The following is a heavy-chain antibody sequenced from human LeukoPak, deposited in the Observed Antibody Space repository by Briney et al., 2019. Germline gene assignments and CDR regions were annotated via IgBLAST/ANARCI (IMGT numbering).Heavy chain of an antibody. CDR3: ARITPWIQYREYGMDV. CDR1: GYTFTSYD. D-gene: IGHD5-18*01. CDR2: MNPNSGNT. V-gene: IGHV1-8*01. Sequence: ASVKVSCKASGYTFTSYDINWVRQATGQGLEWMGWMNPNSGNTGYAQKFQGRVTMTRNTSISTAYMELSSLRADDTAVFYCARITPWIQYREYGMDVWGQGTTVTVSS. J-gene: IGHJ6*02.